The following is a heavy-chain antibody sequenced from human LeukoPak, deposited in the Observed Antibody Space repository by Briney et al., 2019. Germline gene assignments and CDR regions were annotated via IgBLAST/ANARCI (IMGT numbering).Heavy chain of an antibody. CDR3: ARDPYSNSYYFDY. CDR1: GFTFSSYG. CDR2: IWYDGSNK. D-gene: IGHD6-6*01. J-gene: IGHJ4*02. Sequence: QPGGSLRLSCAASGFTFSSYGMHWVRQAPGKGLEWVAVIWYDGSNKYYADSVKGRFTISRDNSKNTLYLQMNSLRAEDTAVYYCARDPYSNSYYFDYWGQGTLVTVSS. V-gene: IGHV3-33*01.